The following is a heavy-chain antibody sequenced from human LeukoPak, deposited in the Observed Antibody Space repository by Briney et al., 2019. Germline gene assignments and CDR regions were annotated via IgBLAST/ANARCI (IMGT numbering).Heavy chain of an antibody. CDR2: IKPNSGDT. D-gene: IGHD3-16*01. CDR1: GYTFTDSH. CDR3: ARDHILGD. Sequence: ASVKVSCKPSGYTFTDSHMHWVRQAPGQGLEWMGRIKPNSGDTYYPQKFQGRVTMTGDTSISTAFLELSGLRSDDTAVYYCARDHILGDWGQGTLVTVSS. V-gene: IGHV1-2*06. J-gene: IGHJ4*02.